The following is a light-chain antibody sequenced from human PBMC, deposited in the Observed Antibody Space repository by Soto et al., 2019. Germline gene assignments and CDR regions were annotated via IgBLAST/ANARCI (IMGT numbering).Light chain of an antibody. CDR2: DTS. V-gene: IGKV3-15*01. CDR3: QQYIRWPPGT. J-gene: IGKJ1*01. Sequence: DIVVTQSPATLSASPGERVTLTCRASQFVSRRLASYQQRPDQVPRPLIYDTSTRAPGISARFIGSGSGTEFTLTISSLQYEDFAVFYCQQYIRWPPGTFGQGTKVDIK. CDR1: QFVSRR.